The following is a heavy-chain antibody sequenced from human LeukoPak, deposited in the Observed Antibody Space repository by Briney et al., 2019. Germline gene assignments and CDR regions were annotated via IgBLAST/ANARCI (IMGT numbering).Heavy chain of an antibody. CDR3: ARYSGYDNDAFDI. D-gene: IGHD5-12*01. CDR2: IIPIFGTA. CDR1: GGTFSSYT. V-gene: IGHV1-69*13. J-gene: IGHJ3*02. Sequence: ASVKVSCKASGGTFSSYTISWVRQAPGQGLEWMGGIIPIFGTANYAQKFQGRVTITADESTSTAYMELSSLRSEDTAVYYCARYSGYDNDAFDIWGQGTMVTVSS.